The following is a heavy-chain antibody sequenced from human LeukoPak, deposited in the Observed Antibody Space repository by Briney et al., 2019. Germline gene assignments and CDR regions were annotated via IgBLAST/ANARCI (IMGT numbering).Heavy chain of an antibody. J-gene: IGHJ3*02. Sequence: QPGGALRLSCAASGFTFSSYDMTWVRQAPGRGLEWVSSIRPSGDNTYYGDSVKGRFTISRDNPKNTLYLQMNNMRTEDTAVYYCAREALEWSPPDIWGQGTTVTVSS. CDR1: GFTFSSYD. CDR3: AREALEWSPPDI. CDR2: IRPSGDNT. V-gene: IGHV3-23*01. D-gene: IGHD3-3*01.